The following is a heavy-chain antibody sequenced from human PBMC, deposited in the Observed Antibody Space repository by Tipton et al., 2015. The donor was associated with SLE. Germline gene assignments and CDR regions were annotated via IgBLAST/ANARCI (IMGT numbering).Heavy chain of an antibody. CDR1: GFTFSSYA. CDR2: ISYDGSNK. CDR3: ARARGITIFWSLGY. V-gene: IGHV3-30*04. D-gene: IGHD3-9*01. J-gene: IGHJ4*02. Sequence: SLRLSCAASGFTFSSYAMHWVRQAPGKGLEWVAVISYDGSNKYYADSVKGRFTISRDISKNTLYLQMNSLGAEDTAVYYCARARGITIFWSLGYWGQGTLVTVSS.